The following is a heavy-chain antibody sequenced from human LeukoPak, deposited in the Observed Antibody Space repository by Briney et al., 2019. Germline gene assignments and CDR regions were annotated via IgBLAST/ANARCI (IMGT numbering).Heavy chain of an antibody. CDR2: IYHCGST. Sequence: SEPLSLPCTVSGVSISSGGYHWSWTRQPPGKGREWIGYIYHCGSTYYNPSLKSRVTISVDTSKNQFSLKLSSVTAADTAVYYCARAIRLVWFDIWGQGTMVTVSS. D-gene: IGHD3-16*01. CDR1: GVSISSGGYH. J-gene: IGHJ3*02. CDR3: ARAIRLVWFDI. V-gene: IGHV4-31*03.